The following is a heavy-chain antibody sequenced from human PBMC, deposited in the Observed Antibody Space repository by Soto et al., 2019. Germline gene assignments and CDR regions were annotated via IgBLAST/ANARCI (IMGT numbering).Heavy chain of an antibody. Sequence: GGSLRLSCAASGFTFSSYAMHWVRQAPGKGLEWVAVISYGGSNKYYADSVKGRFTISRGNSKNTLYLQMNSLRAEDTAVYYCARDGATTVTTVYYYYGMDVWGQGTTVTVSS. CDR1: GFTFSSYA. CDR2: ISYGGSNK. J-gene: IGHJ6*02. D-gene: IGHD4-4*01. CDR3: ARDGATTVTTVYYYYGMDV. V-gene: IGHV3-30-3*01.